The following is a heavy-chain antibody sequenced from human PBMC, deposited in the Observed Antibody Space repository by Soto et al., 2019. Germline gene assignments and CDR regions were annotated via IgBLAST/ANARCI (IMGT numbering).Heavy chain of an antibody. J-gene: IGHJ4*02. D-gene: IGHD4-17*01. CDR3: ARDSPKTTSYCFDY. V-gene: IGHV3-48*01. CDR2: ISSSSSTI. Sequence: GGSLRLSCAASGFTFSSYSMNWVRQAPGKGLEWVSYISSSSSTIYYADSVKGRFTISRDNAKNSLYLQMNSLRAEDTAVYYCARDSPKTTSYCFDYWGQGTLVTVSS. CDR1: GFTFSSYS.